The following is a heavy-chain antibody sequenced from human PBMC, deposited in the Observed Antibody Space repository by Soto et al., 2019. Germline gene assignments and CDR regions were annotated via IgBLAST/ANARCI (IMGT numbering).Heavy chain of an antibody. D-gene: IGHD3-3*01. V-gene: IGHV1-3*01. CDR1: GYTFTSYA. CDR2: INAGNGNT. J-gene: IGHJ6*03. Sequence: GASVKVSCKASGYTFTSYAMHWVRQAPGQRLEWMGWINAGNGNTKYSQKFQGRVTITRDTSASTAYMELSSLRSEDTAVYYCARVSYDFWSGYYDYYMDVWGKGTTVTVSS. CDR3: ARVSYDFWSGYYDYYMDV.